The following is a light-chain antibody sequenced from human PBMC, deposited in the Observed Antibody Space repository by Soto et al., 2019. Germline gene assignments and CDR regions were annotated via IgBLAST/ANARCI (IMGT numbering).Light chain of an antibody. CDR2: SNT. Sequence: QSVLTQPPSVSGAPGQRVTISCTGSNSNIGAGFGVQWYQQFPRTAPRLLIYSNTNRPSGVPDRFSASKSGTSASLAITGLRAEDEAHYYCQSFDINVLALIFGVGTKLTVL. V-gene: IGLV1-40*01. CDR3: QSFDINVLALI. J-gene: IGLJ2*01. CDR1: NSNIGAGFG.